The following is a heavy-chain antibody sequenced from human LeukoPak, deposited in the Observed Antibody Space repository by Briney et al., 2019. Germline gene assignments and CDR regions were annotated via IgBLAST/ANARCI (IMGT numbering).Heavy chain of an antibody. V-gene: IGHV3-30*04. CDR2: ISYDGSNK. Sequence: GGSLRLSCAASGFTFSSYAMHWVRQAPGKGLEWVAVISYDGSNKYYADSVKGRFTISGDNSKNTLYLQMNSLRAEDTAVYYCARERYDILTGYSAYYFDYWGQGTLVTVSS. J-gene: IGHJ4*02. D-gene: IGHD3-9*01. CDR3: ARERYDILTGYSAYYFDY. CDR1: GFTFSSYA.